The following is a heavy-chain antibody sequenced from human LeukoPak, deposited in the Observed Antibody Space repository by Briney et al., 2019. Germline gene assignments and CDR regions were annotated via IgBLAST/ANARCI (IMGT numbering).Heavy chain of an antibody. J-gene: IGHJ4*02. CDR1: GDSITYFY. CDR3: ARQTGVGLFILP. CDR2: ISSSGST. D-gene: IGHD3-3*01. Sequence: SSETLSLTCSVSGDSITYFYWSWIRQAAGKGLEWIGRISSSGSTDYNASLKSRVTISVDTSKNQFSLKLTSVTAADTAVYYCARQTGVGLFILPGGQGTLVTVSS. V-gene: IGHV4-4*07.